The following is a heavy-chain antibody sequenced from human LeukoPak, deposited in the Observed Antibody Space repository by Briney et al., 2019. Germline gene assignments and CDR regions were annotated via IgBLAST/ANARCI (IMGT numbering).Heavy chain of an antibody. V-gene: IGHV4-59*01. D-gene: IGHD3-10*01. CDR1: GGSIGSYY. CDR3: ARVSGAAWGHQFDY. Sequence: SETLSLTCTVSGGSIGSYYWSWIRQPPGKGLEWIGYISYSGSTNYNPSLKSRATISVDTSKNQFSLKLSSVTAADTAVYYCARVSGAAWGHQFDYWGQGTLVTVSS. CDR2: ISYSGST. J-gene: IGHJ4*02.